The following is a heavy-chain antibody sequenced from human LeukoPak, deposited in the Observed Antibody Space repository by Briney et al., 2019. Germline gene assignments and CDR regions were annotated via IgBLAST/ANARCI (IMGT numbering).Heavy chain of an antibody. CDR3: AREAYLRGYSYKDY. Sequence: SETLSLTCTVSGGSISSYYWSWIRQPPGKGLEWIGYIYYSGSTNYNPSLKSRVTISVDTSKNQFSLKLGSVTAADTAVYYCAREAYLRGYSYKDYGGQGPLVTVPS. D-gene: IGHD5-18*01. J-gene: IGHJ4*02. CDR2: IYYSGST. V-gene: IGHV4-59*01. CDR1: GGSISSYY.